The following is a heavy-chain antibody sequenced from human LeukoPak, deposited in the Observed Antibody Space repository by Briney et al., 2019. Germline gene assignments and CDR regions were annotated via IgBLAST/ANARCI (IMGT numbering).Heavy chain of an antibody. V-gene: IGHV4-59*12. CDR1: GGSISSYY. Sequence: SETLSLTCTVSGGSISSYYWSWIRQPPGKGLEWIGYIYYSGSTNYNPSLKSRVTISVDTSKNQFSLKLSSVTAADTAVYYCARAKLRYPYYYYMDVWGKGTTVTVSS. CDR2: IYYSGST. D-gene: IGHD3-9*01. J-gene: IGHJ6*03. CDR3: ARAKLRYPYYYYMDV.